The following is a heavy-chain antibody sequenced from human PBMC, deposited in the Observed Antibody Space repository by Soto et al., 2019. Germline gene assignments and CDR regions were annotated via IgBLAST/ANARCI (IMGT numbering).Heavy chain of an antibody. CDR2: ISRNGNYT. CDR1: GFSFNTFK. D-gene: IGHD3-22*01. V-gene: IGHV3-23*01. J-gene: IGHJ4*02. CDR3: AKLGLLLPRTYFDY. Sequence: GGSLRLSCAGSGFSFNTFKMSWVRQAPGKGLEWVANISRNGNYTYYADSVKGRFTISRDNSKNTLYLQMNSLRAEDTAVYYCAKLGLLLPRTYFDYWGQGTLVTVSS.